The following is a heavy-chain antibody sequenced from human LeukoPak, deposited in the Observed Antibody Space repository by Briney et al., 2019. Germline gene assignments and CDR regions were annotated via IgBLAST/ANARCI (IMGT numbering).Heavy chain of an antibody. CDR1: GFTFSSYA. D-gene: IGHD3-22*01. Sequence: GSLRLSCAASGFTFSSYAMTWVRQAPGKGLEWVSAITGRGDSTSFADSVKGRFTISRDNSRNTLYLQMNSLRAEDTALYYCAKGHIDSGSYYYFDYWGQGTLVTVSS. V-gene: IGHV3-23*01. J-gene: IGHJ4*02. CDR3: AKGHIDSGSYYYFDY. CDR2: ITGRGDST.